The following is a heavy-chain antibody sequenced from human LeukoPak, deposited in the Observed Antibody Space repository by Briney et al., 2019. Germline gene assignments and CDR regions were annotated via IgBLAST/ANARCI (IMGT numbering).Heavy chain of an antibody. CDR3: ATDRSGMPSDI. Sequence: GGSLRLSCAASGFTFSDYYMTWIRQAPGKGLEWVSYITSSGSTISYADSVKGRFTISRDNAKNSLYLQMNSLRAEDTAVYYRATDRSGMPSDIWGQGTMVTVSS. CDR2: ITSSGSTI. J-gene: IGHJ3*02. V-gene: IGHV3-11*01. CDR1: GFTFSDYY. D-gene: IGHD1-1*01.